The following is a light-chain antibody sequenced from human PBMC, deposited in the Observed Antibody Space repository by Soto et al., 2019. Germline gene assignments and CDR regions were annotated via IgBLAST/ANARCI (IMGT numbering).Light chain of an antibody. CDR1: QGITTY. V-gene: IGKV1-9*01. Sequence: IQLTQSPSSLPASVGDRVTITCRASQGITTYLAWYQQKPGKAPKLLIYAASALQSGVPSRFSGSGSGTDFTLTTSSLQYEDFATYYCLQINSYPYTFGQGTKLEIK. CDR2: AAS. J-gene: IGKJ2*01. CDR3: LQINSYPYT.